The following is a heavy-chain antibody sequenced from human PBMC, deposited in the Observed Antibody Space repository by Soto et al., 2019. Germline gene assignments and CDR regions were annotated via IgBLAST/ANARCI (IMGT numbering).Heavy chain of an antibody. CDR2: INPNSGGT. V-gene: IGHV1-2*02. CDR1: GYTFTGYY. Sequence: GESLKISCKASGYTFTGYYTHWVRQAPGQGLEWMGWINPNSGGTNYAQMFQGRVTMTRDTSISTAYMELSRLRSDDTAVYYCASTELHQQAELDYWGQGTLVTVSS. D-gene: IGHD1-26*01. J-gene: IGHJ4*02. CDR3: ASTELHQQAELDY.